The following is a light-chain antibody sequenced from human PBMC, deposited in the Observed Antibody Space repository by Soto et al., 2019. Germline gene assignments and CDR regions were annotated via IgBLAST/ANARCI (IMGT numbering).Light chain of an antibody. CDR3: QQYGSSPRT. CDR2: GAS. J-gene: IGKJ1*01. V-gene: IGKV3-20*01. CDR1: QSVSSSY. Sequence: EIVLTQSPGTLSLSPGERATLSCRASQSVSSSYLAWYQQKPGQAPRLLIYGASSRATGIPDRFSGNGSGTDFTPTISRPETEDFAVYYCQQYGSSPRTFGQGTKVEIK.